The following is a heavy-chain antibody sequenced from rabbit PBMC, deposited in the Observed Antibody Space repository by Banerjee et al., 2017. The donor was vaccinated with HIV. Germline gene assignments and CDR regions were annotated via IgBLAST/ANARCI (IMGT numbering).Heavy chain of an antibody. CDR2: IYAGSSGST. V-gene: IGHV1S40*01. CDR1: GFDFSNYG. J-gene: IGHJ4*01. Sequence: QSLEESGGDLVKPGASLTLTCTASGFDFSNYGVSWVRQAPGKGLEWIACIYAGSSGSTYYANWAKGRFTISKTSSTTVTLQMTSLTAADTGTYFCARDRDANSGYYMDLWGQGTLVTVS. D-gene: IGHD1-1*01. CDR3: ARDRDANSGYYMDL.